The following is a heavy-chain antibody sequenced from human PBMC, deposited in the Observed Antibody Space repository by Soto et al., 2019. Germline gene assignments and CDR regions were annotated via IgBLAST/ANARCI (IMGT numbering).Heavy chain of an antibody. CDR3: AREYCSSTSCYVYYYYGMDV. J-gene: IGHJ6*02. V-gene: IGHV1-18*01. CDR1: GYTFTSYG. CDR2: ISAYNGNT. D-gene: IGHD2-2*01. Sequence: ASVKVSCKASGYTFTSYGISWVRQAPGQGLEWMGSISAYNGNTNYAQKLQGRVTMTTDTSTSTAYMELRSLRSDDTAVYYCAREYCSSTSCYVYYYYGMDVWGQGTTVTVSS.